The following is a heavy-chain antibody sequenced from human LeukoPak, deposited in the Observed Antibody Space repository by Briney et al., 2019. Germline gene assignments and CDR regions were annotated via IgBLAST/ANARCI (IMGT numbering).Heavy chain of an antibody. D-gene: IGHD6-13*01. V-gene: IGHV3-23*01. CDR1: GFTFSSYA. CDR2: VSITGGST. CDR3: AKGGSSWSRNWFDP. J-gene: IGHJ5*02. Sequence: GGSLRLSCAASGFTFSSYAMNWVRQPPGKGLEWVSTVSITGGSTYYADSVKGRFTISRDNSNNMLYLQINSLRAEDTALYYCAKGGSSWSRNWFDPWGQGTLVTVSS.